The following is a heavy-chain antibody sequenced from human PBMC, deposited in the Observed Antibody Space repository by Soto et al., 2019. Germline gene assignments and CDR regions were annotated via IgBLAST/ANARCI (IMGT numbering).Heavy chain of an antibody. V-gene: IGHV3-21*01. CDR2: ISSSSSYI. CDR1: GFTFSSYS. CDR3: AILFVTATLGAFDI. D-gene: IGHD2-21*02. Sequence: EVQLVESGGGLVKPGGSLRLSCAASGFTFSSYSMNWVRQAPGKGLEWVSSISSSSSYIYYADSVKGRFTISRDNAKNSLYLQKNSLSAEDTAVYYCAILFVTATLGAFDIWGQGTMVTVSS. J-gene: IGHJ3*02.